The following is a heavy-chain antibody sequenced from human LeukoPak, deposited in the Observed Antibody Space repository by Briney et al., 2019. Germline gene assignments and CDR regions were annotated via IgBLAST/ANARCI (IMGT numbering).Heavy chain of an antibody. CDR3: ARGRPNYDFWSGYFADSYYYYMDV. J-gene: IGHJ6*03. D-gene: IGHD3-3*01. CDR2: MNPNSGNT. V-gene: IGHV1-8*03. CDR1: GYTFTSYD. Sequence: GASVKVSCKASGYTFTSYDINWVRQATGQGLEWMGWMNPNSGNTGYAQKFQGRVTITRNTSISTAYMELSSLRSEDTAVYYCARGRPNYDFWSGYFADSYYYYMDVWGKGTTVTVSS.